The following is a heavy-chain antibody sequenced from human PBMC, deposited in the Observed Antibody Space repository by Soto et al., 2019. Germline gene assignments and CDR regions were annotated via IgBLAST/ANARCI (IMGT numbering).Heavy chain of an antibody. J-gene: IGHJ4*02. D-gene: IGHD1-26*01. V-gene: IGHV4-34*01. CDR2: ISQSGNT. CDR1: SGSFSGYY. Sequence: SETLSLTCSIYSGSFSGYYWSWIRQPPGKGLEWIGEISQSGNTNYSPSLKSRVSISIDTSKKQFSLNLASVSAADTAVYYCAKECTRELQYFDYWGQGTLVTVSS. CDR3: AKECTRELQYFDY.